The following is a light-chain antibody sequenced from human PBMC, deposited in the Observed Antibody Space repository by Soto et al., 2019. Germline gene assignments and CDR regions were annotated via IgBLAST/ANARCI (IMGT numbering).Light chain of an antibody. CDR1: SSNIGAGYD. Sequence: QSVLTQPPSVSGAPGQRVTISCTGSSSNIGAGYDVHWYQQLPGTAPKLLIYGNSNRPSGVPDRFSGSKSDTSASLAITGLQAEDEADYYCQSYDSSRVVFGGGTKVTVL. V-gene: IGLV1-40*01. CDR3: QSYDSSRVV. CDR2: GNS. J-gene: IGLJ2*01.